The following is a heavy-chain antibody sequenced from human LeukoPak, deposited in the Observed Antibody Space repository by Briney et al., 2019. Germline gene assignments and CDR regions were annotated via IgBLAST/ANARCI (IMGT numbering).Heavy chain of an antibody. CDR3: ARDLPPEGWLPNGAFH. Sequence: PGGSLRLSCAASGFTVSSNYMSWVRQAPGKGLEWVSVIYSGGSTYYADSVKGRFTISRDNSKNTLYLQMNSLRAEDTAVYYCARDLPPEGWLPNGAFHWGQGTLVTVSS. J-gene: IGHJ4*02. D-gene: IGHD5-24*01. V-gene: IGHV3-66*01. CDR2: IYSGGST. CDR1: GFTVSSNY.